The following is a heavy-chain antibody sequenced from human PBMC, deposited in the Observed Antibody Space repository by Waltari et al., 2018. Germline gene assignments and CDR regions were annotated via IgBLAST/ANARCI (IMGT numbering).Heavy chain of an antibody. D-gene: IGHD1-26*01. CDR3: ARAHSGSYSYVNWFDP. CDR1: GYSISSGYY. CDR2: IYHSGGT. Sequence: QVQLQESGPGLVKPSETLSLTCAVSGYSISSGYYWGWIRQPPEKGLEWIGGIYHSGGTYYNPSLKGRVTISIDTSKNQFSLRLSSVTAADTAVYYCARAHSGSYSYVNWFDPWGQGTLVTVSS. J-gene: IGHJ5*02. V-gene: IGHV4-38-2*01.